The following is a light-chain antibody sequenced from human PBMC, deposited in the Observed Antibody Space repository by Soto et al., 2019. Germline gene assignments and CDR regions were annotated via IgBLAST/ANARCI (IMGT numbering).Light chain of an antibody. CDR2: DVD. CDR3: CAYTARTTLSWV. J-gene: IGLJ3*02. CDR1: SSDIGGYNH. Sequence: QSVLAQPTSVFGSPGQSITISCTGVSSDIGGYNHVSWYQQHPGNVPRLIIYDVDNRPLGISNRFSGSQSGNTASLSISGLQAEDEADYYCCAYTARTTLSWVFGGGTKVTVL. V-gene: IGLV2-14*03.